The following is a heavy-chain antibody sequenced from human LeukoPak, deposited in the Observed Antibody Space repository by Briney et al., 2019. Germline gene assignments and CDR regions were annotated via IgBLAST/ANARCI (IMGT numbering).Heavy chain of an antibody. Sequence: ASVKVSCKTSGYTFTNFAIHWVRQAPGQRLEWMGWINAGNGNTKYSQKFQGRVTITRDTSASTAYMELSSLRSEDTAVYYCARAAAGFFDYWGQGTLVTVSS. V-gene: IGHV1-3*01. CDR2: INAGNGNT. CDR3: ARAAAGFFDY. J-gene: IGHJ4*02. D-gene: IGHD6-13*01. CDR1: GYTFTNFA.